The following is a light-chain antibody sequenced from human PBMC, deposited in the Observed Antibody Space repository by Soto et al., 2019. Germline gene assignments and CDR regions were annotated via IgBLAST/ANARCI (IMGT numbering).Light chain of an antibody. CDR1: QSIDGL. CDR2: DAS. CDR3: QQFNSYSPGA. Sequence: DIQMAQSPSTLSGSVGDGVSITCRASQSIDGLLSWCQHKPGKAPKLLNYDASSLESVVPSRFSGSGSGTEFTLTISSLQPEDFATYYCQQFNSYSPGAFGQGTKVDI. J-gene: IGKJ1*01. V-gene: IGKV1-5*01.